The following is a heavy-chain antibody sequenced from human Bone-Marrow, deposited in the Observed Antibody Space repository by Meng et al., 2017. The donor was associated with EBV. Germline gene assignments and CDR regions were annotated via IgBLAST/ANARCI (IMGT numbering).Heavy chain of an antibody. Sequence: QLQLLESGPGLGXXXXXLXLTXPXLGGPIHSSSFYWAWIRQSPGKGLEWIGSAYYSGSAYYNPSLRSRVSISVDTSKNQFSLKVSSVTAADTAVYYCARHADCSGGSCWYFDLWGRGTLVTVSS. CDR2: AYYSGSA. CDR3: ARHADCSGGSCWYFDL. J-gene: IGHJ2*01. D-gene: IGHD2-15*01. V-gene: IGHV4-39*07. CDR1: GGPIHSSSFY.